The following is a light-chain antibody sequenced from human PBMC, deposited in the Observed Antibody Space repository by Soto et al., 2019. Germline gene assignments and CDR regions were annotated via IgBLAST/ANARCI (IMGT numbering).Light chain of an antibody. CDR1: QSIGDS. CDR2: AAS. CDR3: QPYDMYSLWT. J-gene: IGKJ1*01. Sequence: DIQMTQSPSTLSASVGDRVTITFRASQSIGDSLAWYQQKPGKAPKLLIYAASTWESGVPSRFRGSGSVANSTRTISSLQPDDFATYFCQPYDMYSLWTVGQGTKVDIK. V-gene: IGKV1-5*01.